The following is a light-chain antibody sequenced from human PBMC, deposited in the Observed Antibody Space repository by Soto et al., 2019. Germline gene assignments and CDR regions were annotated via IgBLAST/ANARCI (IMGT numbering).Light chain of an antibody. CDR1: SSDIGDYKY. CDR3: SSYTSTNFVI. V-gene: IGLV2-14*03. J-gene: IGLJ2*01. CDR2: DVS. Sequence: QSALTQPASVSGSPGQSITISCTGSSSDIGDYKYVSWYKHHPGNAPKLMIYDVSNRPSGVSNRFSGSKSGNTASLTISGLQAEDEADYYCSSYTSTNFVIFGGGTKLTVL.